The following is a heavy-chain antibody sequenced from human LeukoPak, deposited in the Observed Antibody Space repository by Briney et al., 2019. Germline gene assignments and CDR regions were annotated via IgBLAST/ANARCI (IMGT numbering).Heavy chain of an antibody. CDR1: GYTFTSYD. CDR2: INAGNGNT. D-gene: IGHD4-17*01. V-gene: IGHV1-3*01. Sequence: GASVKVSCKASGYTFTSYDMHWVRQAPGQRLEWMGWINAGNGNTKYSQKFQGRVTITRDTSASTAYMELSSLRSEDTAVYYCARDLDGELLNWFDPWGQGTLVTVSS. CDR3: ARDLDGELLNWFDP. J-gene: IGHJ5*02.